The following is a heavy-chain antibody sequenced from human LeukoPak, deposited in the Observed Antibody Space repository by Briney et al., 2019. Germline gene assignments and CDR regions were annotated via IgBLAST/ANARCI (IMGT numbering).Heavy chain of an antibody. D-gene: IGHD1-14*01. J-gene: IGHJ5*02. CDR3: ARPMYKRWDRFDP. V-gene: IGHV4-39*01. CDR2: IYFNGGST. CDR1: GGSITNTISY. Sequence: SETLSLTCTVSGGSITNTISYWAWMRQSPGKGLEWIGSIYFNGGSTYYNPSLKTRATLLLDTSSNQFSLNLRSVTAADTGVYYCARPMYKRWDRFDPWGQGTQVTVSS.